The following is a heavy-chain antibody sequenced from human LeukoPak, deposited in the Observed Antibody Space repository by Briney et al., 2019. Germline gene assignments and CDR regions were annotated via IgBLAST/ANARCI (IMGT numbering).Heavy chain of an antibody. V-gene: IGHV3-48*01. CDR2: ISSSSSTI. CDR3: ARGVVVVNIFDY. CDR1: GFTFSSYS. Sequence: GGSLRLSCAASGFTFSSYSVNWVRQAPGKGLEWVSSISSSSSTIYYADSVKGRFTISRDNAKNSLYLQMNSLRAEDTAVYYCARGVVVVNIFDYWGQGTLVTVSS. J-gene: IGHJ4*02. D-gene: IGHD3-22*01.